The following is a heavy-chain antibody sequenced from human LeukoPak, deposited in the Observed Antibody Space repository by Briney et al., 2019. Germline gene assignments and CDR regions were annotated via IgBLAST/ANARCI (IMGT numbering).Heavy chain of an antibody. CDR1: GGSFSGYY. Sequence: SETLSLTCAVYGGSFSGYYWSWIRQPPGKGLEWIGEINHSGSTNYNPSLKSRVTISADTSKNQFSLKLSSVTAADTAVYYCARGVGATGLVYWGQGTLVTVSS. J-gene: IGHJ4*02. D-gene: IGHD1-26*01. CDR3: ARGVGATGLVY. V-gene: IGHV4-34*01. CDR2: INHSGST.